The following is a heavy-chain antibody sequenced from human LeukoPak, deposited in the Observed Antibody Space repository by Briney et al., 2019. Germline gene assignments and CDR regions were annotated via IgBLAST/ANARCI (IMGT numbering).Heavy chain of an antibody. J-gene: IGHJ4*02. Sequence: ASVKVSCKASGYTFTSYGISWVRQAPGQGLEWMGWISAYNGNTNYAQKLQGRVTMTTDTSTSTAYMELRSLRSDDTAVYYCARDPGADSGYDGAGNFDYWGQGTLVTVSS. V-gene: IGHV1-18*01. CDR2: ISAYNGNT. CDR1: GYTFTSYG. D-gene: IGHD5-12*01. CDR3: ARDPGADSGYDGAGNFDY.